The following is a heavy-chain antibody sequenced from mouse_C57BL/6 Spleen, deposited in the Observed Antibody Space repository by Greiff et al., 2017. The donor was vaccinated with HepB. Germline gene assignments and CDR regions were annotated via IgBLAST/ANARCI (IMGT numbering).Heavy chain of an antibody. CDR2: IDPETGGT. J-gene: IGHJ2*01. V-gene: IGHV1-15*01. CDR1: GYTFTDYE. D-gene: IGHD2-1*01. Sequence: QVQLKESGAELVRPGASVTLSCKASGYTFTDYEMHWVKQTPVHGLEWIGAIDPETGGTAYNQKFKGKAILTADKSSSKAYMELRSLTSEDSAVYYCSNCVFDYWGQGTTLTVSS. CDR3: SNCVFDY.